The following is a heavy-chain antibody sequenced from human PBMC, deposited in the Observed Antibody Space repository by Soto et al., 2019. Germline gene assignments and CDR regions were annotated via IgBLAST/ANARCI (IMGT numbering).Heavy chain of an antibody. V-gene: IGHV1-69*02. D-gene: IGHD3-10*01. CDR3: ARARGGVFSGSGSLLLGY. J-gene: IGHJ4*02. Sequence: QVQLVQSGAEVKKPGSSVKVSCKASGGTRSSYTITWVRQAPGQGLEWMGRIIPILGVANHAKKFQGRVAITGDKSTRKAYTALSSLTDADTAVYYCARARGGVFSGSGSLLLGYWGQGPLITVAS. CDR2: IIPILGVA. CDR1: GGTRSSYT.